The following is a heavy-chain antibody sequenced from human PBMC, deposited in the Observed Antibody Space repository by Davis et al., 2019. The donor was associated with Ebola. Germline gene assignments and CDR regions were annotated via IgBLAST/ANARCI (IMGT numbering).Heavy chain of an antibody. J-gene: IGHJ4*02. D-gene: IGHD5-18*01. CDR3: ARRIQLWLAPFDY. Sequence: GESLKISCAASGFTFSSYGMHWVRQAPGKGLEWVAVIWYDGSNKYYADSVKGRFTISRDNSKNTLYLQMNSLRAEDTAVYYCARRIQLWLAPFDYWGQGTLVTVSS. V-gene: IGHV3-33*01. CDR1: GFTFSSYG. CDR2: IWYDGSNK.